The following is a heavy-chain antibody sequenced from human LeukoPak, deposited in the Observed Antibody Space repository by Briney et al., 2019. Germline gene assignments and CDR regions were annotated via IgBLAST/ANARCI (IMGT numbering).Heavy chain of an antibody. CDR1: GGSFSGYY. Sequence: PSETLSLTCAVYGGSFSGYYWSWIRQPPGKGLEWIGEINHSGSTNYNPSLKSRVTISVDTSKNQFSLKLSSVTAADTAVYYCARLMVYAIQDGDYYYGMDVWGQGTTVTVSS. V-gene: IGHV4-34*01. CDR2: INHSGST. J-gene: IGHJ6*02. CDR3: ARLMVYAIQDGDYYYGMDV. D-gene: IGHD2-8*01.